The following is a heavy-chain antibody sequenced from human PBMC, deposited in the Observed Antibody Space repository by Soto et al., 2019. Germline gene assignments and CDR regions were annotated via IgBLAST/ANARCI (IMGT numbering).Heavy chain of an antibody. Sequence: GGSLRVSCAAAGVTFSSYAMSWVRQAPGKGLEWVSAISGSGGSTYYADSVKGRFTISRDNSKKTLYLQMNSLRAEDTAVYYCAKSRPLYDFWSGSPFDYWGQGTLVTGSS. CDR3: AKSRPLYDFWSGSPFDY. CDR1: GVTFSSYA. D-gene: IGHD3-3*01. CDR2: ISGSGGST. V-gene: IGHV3-23*01. J-gene: IGHJ4*02.